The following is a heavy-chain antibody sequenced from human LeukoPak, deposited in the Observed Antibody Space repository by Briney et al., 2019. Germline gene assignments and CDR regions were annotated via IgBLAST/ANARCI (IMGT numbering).Heavy chain of an antibody. D-gene: IGHD3-22*01. J-gene: IGHJ3*02. CDR1: GFTFTSSA. Sequence: SVTVSCKASGFTFTSSAMQWVRQARGQRREWRGWIVVGSGNTNYAQKFQEGVPITRDMSTSTAYMELSSLRSEDTAVYYCAADAHNYYDSSGYYLAAFDIWGQGTMVTVSS. CDR3: AADAHNYYDSSGYYLAAFDI. CDR2: IVVGSGNT. V-gene: IGHV1-58*02.